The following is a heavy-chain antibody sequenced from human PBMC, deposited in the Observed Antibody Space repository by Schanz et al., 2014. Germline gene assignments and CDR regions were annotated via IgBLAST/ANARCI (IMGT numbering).Heavy chain of an antibody. Sequence: QVHLEQSGPEVKKPGASVKLSCRASGYPFTNYYIHWVRQAPGQGLEWMGIVNPGGGSTSVAQRFQSRVGLTRDTSTGTAYLGLTRLRCEDTAVYYCAGGSLAGYVALLRADNDDWGQGTLLTDSP. D-gene: IGHD2-2*03. CDR2: VNPGGGST. CDR3: AGGSLAGYVALLRADNDD. CDR1: GYPFTNYY. J-gene: IGHJ4*02. V-gene: IGHV1-46*01.